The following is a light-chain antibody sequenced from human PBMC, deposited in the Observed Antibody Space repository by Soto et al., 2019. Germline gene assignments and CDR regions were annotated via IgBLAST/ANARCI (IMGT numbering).Light chain of an antibody. CDR2: GAS. J-gene: IGKJ4*01. CDR1: QSVCRDY. CDR3: HQYATAPLT. Sequence: EIVLTQSPGTLSLSPGDRATLSCRASQSVCRDYLAWFQHKGGHAPRLLVHGASNRATGIPARFSGSGSGTDFTLTISRLEPEDFAVYYCHQYATAPLTFGGGTKVEI. V-gene: IGKV3-20*01.